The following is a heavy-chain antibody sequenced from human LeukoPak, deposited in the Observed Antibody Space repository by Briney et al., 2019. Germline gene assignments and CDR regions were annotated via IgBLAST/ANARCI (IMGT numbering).Heavy chain of an antibody. CDR2: ISSSGSTI. V-gene: IGHV3-48*04. Sequence: SGGSLRLSCAASGFTFSSYSMNWVRQAPGKGLEWVSYISSSGSTIYYADSVKGRFTISRDNAKNSLYLQMNSLRAEDTAVYYCARDLSEGYCSSTSCPNYYYGMDVWGQGTTVTVSS. D-gene: IGHD2-2*01. CDR1: GFTFSSYS. CDR3: ARDLSEGYCSSTSCPNYYYGMDV. J-gene: IGHJ6*02.